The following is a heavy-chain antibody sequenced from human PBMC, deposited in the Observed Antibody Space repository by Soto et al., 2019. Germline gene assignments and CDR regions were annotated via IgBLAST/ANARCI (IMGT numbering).Heavy chain of an antibody. CDR2: ISAYNGNT. Sequence: ASVKVSCKASGYTFTSYGISWLRQAPGQGLEWMGWISAYNGNTNYAQKLQGRVTMTTDTSTSAAYMELRSLRSDDTAVYYCARGYWPNTYMDVWGKGTTVTVSS. D-gene: IGHD2-21*01. J-gene: IGHJ6*03. CDR1: GYTFTSYG. V-gene: IGHV1-18*01. CDR3: ARGYWPNTYMDV.